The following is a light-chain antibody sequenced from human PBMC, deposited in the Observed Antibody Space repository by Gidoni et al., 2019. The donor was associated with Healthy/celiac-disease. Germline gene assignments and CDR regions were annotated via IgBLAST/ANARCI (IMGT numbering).Light chain of an antibody. Sequence: DTQMTLSPSSLSASVGDSATSTCQASQDITSYLNWYQQKPGKAPKLLIYDASNLETGVPSRFSGSGSGTDFTFNISSLQPEDIATYYCQQCDNLPCTFXHXTKVDIK. CDR1: QDITSY. V-gene: IGKV1-33*01. CDR2: DAS. J-gene: IGKJ3*01. CDR3: QQCDNLPCT.